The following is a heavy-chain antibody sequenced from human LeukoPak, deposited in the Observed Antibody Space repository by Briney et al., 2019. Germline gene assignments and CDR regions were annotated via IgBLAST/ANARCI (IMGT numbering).Heavy chain of an antibody. Sequence: GGSLRLSCAASGFTFDDYAMHWVRQAPGKGLEWVSGISWNSGSIGYADSVKGRFTISRDNAKNSLYLQMNSLRAEDTAVYYCARNYDFWSGYYTPPDVWGKGTTVTVSS. V-gene: IGHV3-9*01. D-gene: IGHD3-3*01. CDR3: ARNYDFWSGYYTPPDV. CDR2: ISWNSGSI. J-gene: IGHJ6*04. CDR1: GFTFDDYA.